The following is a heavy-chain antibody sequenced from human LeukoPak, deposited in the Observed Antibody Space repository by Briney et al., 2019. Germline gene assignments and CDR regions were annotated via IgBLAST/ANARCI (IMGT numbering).Heavy chain of an antibody. D-gene: IGHD6-13*01. CDR2: IIPIFGTA. CDR1: GGTFSSYA. J-gene: IGHJ4*02. Sequence: SVKVSCKASGGTFSSYAISWVRQAPGQGLEWMGGIIPIFGTANYAQKFQGRVTITTDESTSTAYMELSRLRSEDTAVYYCARGGRYSSPLYYFDYWSQGTLVTVSS. CDR3: ARGGRYSSPLYYFDY. V-gene: IGHV1-69*05.